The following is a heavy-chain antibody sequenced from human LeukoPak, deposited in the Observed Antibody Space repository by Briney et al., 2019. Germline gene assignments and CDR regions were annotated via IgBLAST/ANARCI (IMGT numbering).Heavy chain of an antibody. J-gene: IGHJ4*02. CDR2: IYYTGST. CDR3: ARGNVRYSYRY. D-gene: IGHD5-18*01. CDR1: SGSIDSYY. Sequence: SETLSLTCSVSSGSIDSYYWSWIRQPPGKGLEWIGSIYYTGSTNYSPSLRSRVTISVDTSKNQFALKLNSVTAADTAVYYCARGNVRYSYRYWGQGTLVTVSS. V-gene: IGHV4-59*01.